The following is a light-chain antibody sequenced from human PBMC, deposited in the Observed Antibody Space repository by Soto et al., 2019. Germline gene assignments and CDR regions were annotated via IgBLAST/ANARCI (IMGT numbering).Light chain of an antibody. CDR1: QGISNY. J-gene: IGKJ4*01. Sequence: DIEMTQSPSSLSASVGDRVTITCRASQGISNYLAWYQQKPGKVPKLLIYAASTLQSVVPSRFSGSGSGTVFTLTIRRLHHEDVASYYCQNDSSAPLTFGGGTKVDIK. CDR2: AAS. CDR3: QNDSSAPLT. V-gene: IGKV1-27*01.